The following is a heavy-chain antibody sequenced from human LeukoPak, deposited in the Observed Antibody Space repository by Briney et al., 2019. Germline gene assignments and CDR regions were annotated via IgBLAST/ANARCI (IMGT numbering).Heavy chain of an antibody. V-gene: IGHV4-39*02. J-gene: IGHJ4*02. CDR3: ARLVGIAAHHFDY. CDR2: IYYRGST. D-gene: IGHD6-25*01. CDR1: GGSISSSAYF. Sequence: SETLSLTCTVSGGSISSSAYFWGWIRQPPGKGLEWIATIYYRGSTYYNPSLKSRVTISVDTSKNHFSLKLSSVTAADTAVYYCARLVGIAAHHFDYWGQGTLVTVSS.